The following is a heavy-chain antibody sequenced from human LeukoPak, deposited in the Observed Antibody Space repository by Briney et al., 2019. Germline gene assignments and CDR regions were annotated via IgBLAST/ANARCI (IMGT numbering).Heavy chain of an antibody. J-gene: IGHJ4*02. D-gene: IGHD1-26*01. V-gene: IGHV4-39*07. CDR3: ARNGVVGAFDH. Sequence: GSLRLSCAASGFTFSSYSMNWIRQPPGKGLEWIGSIYYSGSTYYNPSLKSRVTISVDTSKNQFSLKLSSVTAADTAVYYCARNGVVGAFDHWGQGTLVTVSS. CDR1: GFTFSSYS. CDR2: IYYSGST.